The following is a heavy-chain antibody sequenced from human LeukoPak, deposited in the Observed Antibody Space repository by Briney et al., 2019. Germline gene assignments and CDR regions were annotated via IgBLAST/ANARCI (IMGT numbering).Heavy chain of an antibody. CDR1: GYTFTGYY. CDR3: ARVSSGRRDYYYMDV. V-gene: IGHV1-2*02. D-gene: IGHD6-19*01. J-gene: IGHJ6*03. Sequence: ASVKVSCKASGYTFTGYYMHWVRQAPGQGLEWMGRINPNSGGTNYAQKFQGRVTMTRDTSISTAYMELSRLRSDDTAMYYCARVSSGRRDYYYMDVWGKGTTVTVSS. CDR2: INPNSGGT.